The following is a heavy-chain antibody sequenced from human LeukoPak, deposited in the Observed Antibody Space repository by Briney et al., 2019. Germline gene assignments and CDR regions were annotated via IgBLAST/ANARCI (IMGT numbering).Heavy chain of an antibody. V-gene: IGHV3-21*01. Sequence: SGGSLRLSCAASGFTFSSYSMNWVRQAPRKGLEWVSSISSSSSYIYYADSVKGRFTISRDNAKNSLYLQMNSLRAEDTAVYYCARDGQLGITMIVVVIDYWGQGALVTVSS. J-gene: IGHJ4*02. D-gene: IGHD3-22*01. CDR2: ISSSSSYI. CDR3: ARDGQLGITMIVVVIDY. CDR1: GFTFSSYS.